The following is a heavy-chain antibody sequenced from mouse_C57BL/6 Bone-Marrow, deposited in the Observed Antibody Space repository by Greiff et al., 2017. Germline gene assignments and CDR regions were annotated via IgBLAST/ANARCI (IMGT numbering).Heavy chain of an antibody. D-gene: IGHD1-1*02. V-gene: IGHV5-6*02. J-gene: IGHJ2*01. Sequence: EVKLVESGGDLVKPGGSLKLSCAASGFTFSSYGMSWVRQTPDKRLEWVATISSGGSYTSYPDSVKGRFTISRDNAKSTLYLQMRSLKSEDTAMYYWARRGVAPLDYWGQGTTLTVSS. CDR3: ARRGVAPLDY. CDR1: GFTFSSYG. CDR2: ISSGGSYT.